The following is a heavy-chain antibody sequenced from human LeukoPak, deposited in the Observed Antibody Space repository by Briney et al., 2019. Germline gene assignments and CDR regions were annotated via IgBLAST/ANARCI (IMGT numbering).Heavy chain of an antibody. V-gene: IGHV1-46*01. J-gene: IGHJ5*02. CDR2: INPTGYGT. CDR3: AASSPSGNWFDP. CDR1: GDTFTNYY. Sequence: ASVKVSCKASGDTFTNYYVHWVRQAPGQGLEWMGIINPTGYGTRNEQKFQGRLTMTRNMSTSTVSMELISLRSDDTAVYYCAASSPSGNWFDPWGQGTLVTVAS. D-gene: IGHD6-6*01.